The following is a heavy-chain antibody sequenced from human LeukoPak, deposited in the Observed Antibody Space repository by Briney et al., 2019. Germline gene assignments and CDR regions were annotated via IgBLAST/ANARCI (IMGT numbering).Heavy chain of an antibody. V-gene: IGHV3-48*01. CDR1: GFTFSSYS. J-gene: IGHJ4*02. CDR3: ARQLGHSYSSGWYGRGYYYFDY. CDR2: ISSSSSTI. Sequence: GGSLRLSCAASGFTFSSYSMNWVRQAPGKGLEWVSYISSSSSTIYYADSVKGRFTISRDNAKNSLYLQMNSLRAEDTAVYYCARQLGHSYSSGWYGRGYYYFDYWGQGTLVTVSS. D-gene: IGHD6-19*01.